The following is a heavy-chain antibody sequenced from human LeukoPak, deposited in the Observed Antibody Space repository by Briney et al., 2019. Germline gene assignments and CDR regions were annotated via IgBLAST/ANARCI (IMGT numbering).Heavy chain of an antibody. CDR2: IYYSGST. V-gene: IGHV4-39*02. D-gene: IGHD3-22*01. J-gene: IGHJ3*02. CDR1: GGSISSSSYY. Sequence: KPSETLSLTCTVSGGSISSSSYYWGWIRQPPGKGLEWIGSIYYSGSTYYNPSLKSRVTISVDTSKNQFSLKLSSVTAADTAVYYCARDLGGTITMRVYAFDIWGQGTMVTVSS. CDR3: ARDLGGTITMRVYAFDI.